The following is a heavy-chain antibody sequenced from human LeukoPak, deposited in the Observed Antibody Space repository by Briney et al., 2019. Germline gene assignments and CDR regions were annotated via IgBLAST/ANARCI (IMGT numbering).Heavy chain of an antibody. CDR3: ARDFSSSWYYFDY. J-gene: IGHJ4*02. V-gene: IGHV6-1*01. Sequence: QTLSLTCATSGDSVSRNSAAWNWIRQSPSRGLEWLGRTYYRSKWYNDYAVSVKSRITINPDTSKNQFPLQLNSVTPEDTAVYYCARDFSSSWYYFDYWGQGTLVTVSS. CDR1: GDSVSRNSAA. CDR2: TYYRSKWYN. D-gene: IGHD6-13*01.